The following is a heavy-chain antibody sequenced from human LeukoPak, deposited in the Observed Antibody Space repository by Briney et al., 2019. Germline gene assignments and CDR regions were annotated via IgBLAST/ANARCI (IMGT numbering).Heavy chain of an antibody. CDR1: GFTFANFA. CDR3: AKGGGGLYYFDY. CDR2: ISGSEDST. J-gene: IGHJ4*02. V-gene: IGHV3-23*01. D-gene: IGHD4-23*01. Sequence: GGSLRLSCAASGFTFANFAVHWVRQAPGKGLEWVSSISGSEDSTYYADSVKGRFTISRDNSKNTLYLQMNSLRAEDTAIYYCAKGGGGLYYFDYWGQGTLVTVSS.